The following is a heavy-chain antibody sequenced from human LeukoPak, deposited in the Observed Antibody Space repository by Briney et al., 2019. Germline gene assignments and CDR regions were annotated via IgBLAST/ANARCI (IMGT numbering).Heavy chain of an antibody. CDR2: VSYSSSTI. V-gene: IGHV3-48*02. D-gene: IGHD3-10*01. CDR1: GFTFSSYS. J-gene: IGHJ4*02. Sequence: PGGSLRLPCAAPGFTFSSYSMNWVRQAPGKGLEWISYVSYSSSTIYYADSVKGRFTISRDNAKNSLYLQMNSLRDEDTAVYYCARDARIVRGVNPLDYWGQGTLVTVSS. CDR3: ARDARIVRGVNPLDY.